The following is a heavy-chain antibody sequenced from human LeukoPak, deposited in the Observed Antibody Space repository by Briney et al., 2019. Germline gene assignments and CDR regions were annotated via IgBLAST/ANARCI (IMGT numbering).Heavy chain of an antibody. CDR2: INPNSGGT. J-gene: IGHJ4*02. CDR3: AREGTPWIQLWLKGLDY. CDR1: GYTFTSYY. D-gene: IGHD5-18*01. V-gene: IGHV1-2*02. Sequence: ASVKVSCKASGYTFTSYYMHWVRQAPGQGLEWMGWINPNSGGTNYAQKFQGRVTMTRDTSISTAYMELSRLRSDDTAVYYCAREGTPWIQLWLKGLDYWGQGTLVTVSS.